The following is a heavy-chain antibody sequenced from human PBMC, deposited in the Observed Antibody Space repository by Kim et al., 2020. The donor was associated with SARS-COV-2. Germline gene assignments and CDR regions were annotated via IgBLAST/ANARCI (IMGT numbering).Heavy chain of an antibody. CDR1: GFTFSSYE. V-gene: IGHV3-48*03. Sequence: LSLTCAASGFTFSSYEMNWVRQAPGKGLEWVSYISSSGSTIYYADSVKGRFTISRDNAKNSLYLQMNSLRAEDTAVYYCAREGEYCTNGVCYTSVDYWGQGTLVTVSS. J-gene: IGHJ4*02. CDR2: ISSSGSTI. CDR3: AREGEYCTNGVCYTSVDY. D-gene: IGHD2-8*01.